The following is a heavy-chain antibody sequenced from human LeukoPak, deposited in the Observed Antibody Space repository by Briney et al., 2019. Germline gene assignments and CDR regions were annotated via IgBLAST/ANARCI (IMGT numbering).Heavy chain of an antibody. CDR2: ISSSSSTI. CDR3: ARASSPGWFDP. CDR1: GFTFSSYS. J-gene: IGHJ5*02. V-gene: IGHV3-48*01. Sequence: QAGGSLRLSCAASGFTFSSYSMNWVRQAPGKGLEWVSYISSSSSTIYYADSVKGRFTISRDNAKNSLYLQMNSLRAEDTAVYYCARASSPGWFDPWGQGTLVTVSS.